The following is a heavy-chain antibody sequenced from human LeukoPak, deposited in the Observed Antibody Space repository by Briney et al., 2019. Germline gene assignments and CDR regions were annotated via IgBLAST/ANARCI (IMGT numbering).Heavy chain of an antibody. J-gene: IGHJ4*02. CDR1: GFTFTIYS. Sequence: GGSLRLSCAVSGFTFTIYSVNWVRQAPGKGLECVSSISPDGRDTYYADSVKGRFTISRDNAKNSVFLQMNGLRAEDTAVYSCVAGEFSFDYWGQGALVTVSS. CDR3: VAGEFSFDY. CDR2: ISPDGRDT. V-gene: IGHV3-21*01. D-gene: IGHD3-10*01.